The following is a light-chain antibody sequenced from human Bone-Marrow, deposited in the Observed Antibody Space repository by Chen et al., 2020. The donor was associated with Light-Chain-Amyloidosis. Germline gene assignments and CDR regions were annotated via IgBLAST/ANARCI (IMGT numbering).Light chain of an antibody. V-gene: IGLV3-25*03. J-gene: IGLJ2*01. CDR3: QSADSSGTYEVI. CDR1: DLPTKY. Sequence: SYELTQPPSVSVSPGQTARSTCPGDDLPTKYAYWYQQKPGQAPVLVIHRDTERPSGISERFAGSRSGTTATLTISGVQAEDEADYHCQSADSSGTYEVIFGGGTKLTVL. CDR2: RDT.